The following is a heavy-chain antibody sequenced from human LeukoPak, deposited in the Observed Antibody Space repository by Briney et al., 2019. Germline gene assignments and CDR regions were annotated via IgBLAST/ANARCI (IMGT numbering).Heavy chain of an antibody. CDR1: GGSISSGGYY. J-gene: IGHJ6*03. V-gene: IGHV4-39*07. CDR3: ARVRTISFMDV. Sequence: SETLSLTCTVSGGSISSGGYYWSWIRQHPGKGLEWIGSIYYSGSTYYNPSLKSRVTISVDTSKNQFSLKLSSVTAADTAVYYWARVRTISFMDVWGKGTTVTVSS. D-gene: IGHD4/OR15-4a*01. CDR2: IYYSGST.